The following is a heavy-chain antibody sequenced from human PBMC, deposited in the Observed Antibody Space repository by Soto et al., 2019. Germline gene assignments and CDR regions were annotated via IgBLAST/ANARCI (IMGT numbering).Heavy chain of an antibody. V-gene: IGHV4-39*01. J-gene: IGHJ4*02. Sequence: SETLSLTCTVSGGSISSSSYYWGWIRQPPGKGLEWIGSIYYSGSTYYNPSLKSRVTISVDTSKNQFSLKLSSVTAADTAVYYCARRGSTNIVATMGFVPMGHYYFDYWGQGTLVTVSS. D-gene: IGHD5-12*01. CDR2: IYYSGST. CDR3: ARRGSTNIVATMGFVPMGHYYFDY. CDR1: GGSISSSSYY.